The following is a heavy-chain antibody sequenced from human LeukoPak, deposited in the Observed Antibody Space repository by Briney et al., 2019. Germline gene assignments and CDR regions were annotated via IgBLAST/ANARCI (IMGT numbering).Heavy chain of an antibody. D-gene: IGHD3-3*01. J-gene: IGHJ6*04. V-gene: IGHV1-8*01. CDR1: GYTFTSYD. CDR3: ARGGFWRGYLIYYYYGMDV. Sequence: ASVKVSCKASGYTFTSYDIKWVRQATAQGLEWMGWINPNSGKTGYAQKFQATVTMTRNDSISTAYMELSSLRSEDTAVYSCARGGFWRGYLIYYYYGMDVWGEGTTVTVSS. CDR2: INPNSGKT.